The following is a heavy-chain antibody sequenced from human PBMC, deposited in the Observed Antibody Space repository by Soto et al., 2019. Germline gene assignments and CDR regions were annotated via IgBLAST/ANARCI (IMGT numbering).Heavy chain of an antibody. CDR1: GFTFSSYG. CDR2: IWYDGSNK. D-gene: IGHD2-2*01. J-gene: IGHJ4*02. V-gene: IGHV3-33*01. CDR3: ARTGIVVVPAATTSGGLDY. Sequence: GGSLRLSCAASGFTFSSYGMHWVRQAPGKGLEWVAVIWYDGSNKYYADSVKGRFTISRDNSKNTLYLQMNSLRAEDTAVYYCARTGIVVVPAATTSGGLDYWGQGTLVTVSS.